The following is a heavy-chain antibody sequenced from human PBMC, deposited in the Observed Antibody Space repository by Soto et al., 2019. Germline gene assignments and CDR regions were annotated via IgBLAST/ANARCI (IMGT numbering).Heavy chain of an antibody. CDR2: ISSSSSYT. CDR1: GFTFSDYY. V-gene: IGHV3-11*06. D-gene: IGHD3-22*01. Sequence: LRLSCAASGFTFSDYYMSWIRQAPGKGLEWVSYISSSSSYTNYADSVKGRFTISRDNAKNSLYLQMNSLRAEDTAAYYCARRVDSSGYLTYYYYGMDVWGQGTTVTVSS. CDR3: ARRVDSSGYLTYYYYGMDV. J-gene: IGHJ6*02.